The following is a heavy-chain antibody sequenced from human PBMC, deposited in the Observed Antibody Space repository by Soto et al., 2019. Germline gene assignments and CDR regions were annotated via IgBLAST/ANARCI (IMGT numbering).Heavy chain of an antibody. Sequence: QVLLVQSGAEVKKPGASVSVSCKTSGYSFTDYVIHWVRQAPGQRLEWMGWINTANRKTKYSQRFKGRLTTTRYTSAGTVYMKLSSLDSEDTAVYFSARSRKWEQLSYSYDSTSSSHDFWGQGTLVTVSS. CDR3: ARSRKWEQLSYSYDSTSSSHDF. V-gene: IGHV1-3*04. D-gene: IGHD1-26*01. CDR2: INTANRKT. J-gene: IGHJ4*02. CDR1: GYSFTDYV.